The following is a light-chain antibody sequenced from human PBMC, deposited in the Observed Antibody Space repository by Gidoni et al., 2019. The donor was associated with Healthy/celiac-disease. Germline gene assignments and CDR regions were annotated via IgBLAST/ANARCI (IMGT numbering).Light chain of an antibody. J-gene: IGKJ5*01. CDR2: DAS. CDR3: QQRSNWPPIT. V-gene: IGKV3-11*01. Sequence: EIRLPQSPPTLSFSPGERATIPCRAGKRVTSYLAWYQQKPGQAPRHLIYDASNRATGIPARFSGSGSATAFTPPISSREPEDFAVYYCQQRSNWPPITFGQXTRLEIK. CDR1: KRVTSY.